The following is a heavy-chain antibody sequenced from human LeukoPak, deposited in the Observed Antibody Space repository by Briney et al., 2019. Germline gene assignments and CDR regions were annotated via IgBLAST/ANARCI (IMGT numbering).Heavy chain of an antibody. J-gene: IGHJ4*02. CDR3: ARGHYGSGTYSLDY. V-gene: IGHV3-53*01. CDR2: IYSGGST. CDR1: GFSVSSNY. Sequence: GGSLRLSCAASGFSVSSNYMRWVRQAPGKGLEWVSVIYSGGSTYYADSVKGRFTFSRDNSKNTRYLQMNSLRAEDTAVYYCARGHYGSGTYSLDYWGQGTLVTVSS. D-gene: IGHD3-10*01.